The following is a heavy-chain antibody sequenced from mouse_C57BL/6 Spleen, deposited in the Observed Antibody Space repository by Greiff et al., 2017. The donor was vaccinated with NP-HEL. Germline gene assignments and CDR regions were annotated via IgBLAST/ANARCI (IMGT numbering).Heavy chain of an antibody. CDR2: IHPNSGST. Sequence: QVQLQQSGAELVKPGASVKLSCKASGYTFTSYWMHWVKQRPGQGLEWIGMIHPNSGSTNYNEKFKSKATLTVDKSSSTAYMQLSSLTSEDSAVYYCARGGYSYDLDYWGQGTTLTVSS. CDR3: ARGGYSYDLDY. CDR1: GYTFTSYW. J-gene: IGHJ2*01. V-gene: IGHV1-64*01. D-gene: IGHD2-3*01.